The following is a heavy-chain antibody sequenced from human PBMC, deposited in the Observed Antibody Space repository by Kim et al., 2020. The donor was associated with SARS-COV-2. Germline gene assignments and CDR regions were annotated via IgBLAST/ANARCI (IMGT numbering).Heavy chain of an antibody. J-gene: IGHJ4*02. V-gene: IGHV1-18*01. CDR1: GYTFTSYG. CDR3: ARVNLDRVGEVAPPDY. CDR2: ITAYNGNT. D-gene: IGHD3-16*01. Sequence: ASVKVSCKASGYTFTSYGISWVRQAPGQGLEWMGWITAYNGNTDYAQKFQGRVTMTTDTSTNTAYMELRSLRLDDTAVYYCARVNLDRVGEVAPPDYWGQ.